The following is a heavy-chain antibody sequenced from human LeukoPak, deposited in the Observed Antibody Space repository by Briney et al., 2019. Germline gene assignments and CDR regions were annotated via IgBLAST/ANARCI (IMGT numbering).Heavy chain of an antibody. Sequence: ASVKVSCKASGYTFTSYGISWVRQAPGQGLEWMGWISAYNGNTNYAQKLQGRVTMTTDTSTSTAYMELRSLRSDDTAVYYCARDLLGYCSSTSCYPPRITIFGGVAPDYYMDVWGKGTTVTVSS. CDR2: ISAYNGNT. CDR3: ARDLLGYCSSTSCYPPRITIFGGVAPDYYMDV. J-gene: IGHJ6*03. CDR1: GYTFTSYG. D-gene: IGHD2-2*01. V-gene: IGHV1-18*01.